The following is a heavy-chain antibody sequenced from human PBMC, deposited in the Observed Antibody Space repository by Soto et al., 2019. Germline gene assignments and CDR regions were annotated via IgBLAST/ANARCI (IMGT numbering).Heavy chain of an antibody. CDR3: ARDQLGYCTTTTCYNGLDP. J-gene: IGHJ5*02. D-gene: IGHD2-2*01. CDR1: GGSISSYY. Sequence: SETLSLTCIVSGGSISSYYWSWIRQPPGKGLEWIGYVHYSGSTNYSSSLKSRVTISVDMSKNQFSLRLRSVTAADTAVYYCARDQLGYCTTTTCYNGLDPWGQGTLVTVSS. CDR2: VHYSGST. V-gene: IGHV4-59*01.